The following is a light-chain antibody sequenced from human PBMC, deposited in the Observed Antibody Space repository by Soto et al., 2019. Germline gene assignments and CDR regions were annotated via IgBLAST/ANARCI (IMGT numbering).Light chain of an antibody. CDR1: SSNIGSNY. V-gene: IGLV1-51*01. Sequence: QSVLTQPTSVSAAPGQRVTFSCSGSSSNIGSNYVSWYQQLPGTAPKLLIYDNNKRTSGIPDRFSGSKSDTSATLDITGLQTGDEADYYCGTWDSSLSVYVFGTGTKVTVL. CDR2: DNN. J-gene: IGLJ1*01. CDR3: GTWDSSLSVYV.